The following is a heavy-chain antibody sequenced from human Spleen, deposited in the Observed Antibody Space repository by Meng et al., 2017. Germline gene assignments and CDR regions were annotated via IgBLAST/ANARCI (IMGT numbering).Heavy chain of an antibody. Sequence: QVQLQHGGAGLLKPSETLSLTCVVSGGSFSDYYWSWIRQPPGKGLEWIGEINHSGSTNYNPSLESRATISVDTSQNNLSLKLSSVTAADTAVYYCARSAYCNGDCYSGYWYFDLWGRGTLVTVSS. CDR1: GGSFSDYY. V-gene: IGHV4-34*01. D-gene: IGHD2-21*02. CDR2: INHSGST. CDR3: ARSAYCNGDCYSGYWYFDL. J-gene: IGHJ2*01.